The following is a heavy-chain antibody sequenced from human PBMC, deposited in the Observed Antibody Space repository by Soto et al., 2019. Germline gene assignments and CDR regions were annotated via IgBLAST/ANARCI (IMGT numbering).Heavy chain of an antibody. Sequence: SSETLSLTCTVSGGSISSYYWSWIRQPPGKGLEWIGYIYYSGSTNYNPSLKSRVTISVDTSKNQFSLKLSSVTAADTAVYYCARVPYCSGGSCWAFDIWGQGTIVTVSS. D-gene: IGHD2-15*01. V-gene: IGHV4-59*01. CDR2: IYYSGST. CDR1: GGSISSYY. CDR3: ARVPYCSGGSCWAFDI. J-gene: IGHJ3*02.